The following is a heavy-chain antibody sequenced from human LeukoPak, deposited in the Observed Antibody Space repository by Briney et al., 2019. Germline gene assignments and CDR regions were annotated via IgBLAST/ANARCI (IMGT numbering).Heavy chain of an antibody. CDR3: AKDRRGYSGYLDY. V-gene: IGHV3-30*02. CDR2: IRYDGSNK. J-gene: IGHJ4*02. Sequence: GGSLRLSCAASGFTFSSYGMHWVRQAPGKGLEWVAFIRYDGSNKYYADSVKGRFTISRDNSKNTLYLQMNSLRAEGTAVYYCAKDRRGYSGYLDYWGQGTLVTVSS. D-gene: IGHD5-12*01. CDR1: GFTFSSYG.